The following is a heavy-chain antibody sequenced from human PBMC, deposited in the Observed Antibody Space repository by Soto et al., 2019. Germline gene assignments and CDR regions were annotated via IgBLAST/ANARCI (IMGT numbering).Heavy chain of an antibody. CDR1: GYTFTSYD. Sequence: QVQLVQSGAEVKKPGASVKVSCKASGYTFTSYDINWVRQATGQGLEWMGWMNPNSGNTGYAQKFGGRVTMTGNTSISTAYMELSSLRSEDTAVYYWARGSGYGDYPYNCFAPWGQGTLVTVSS. CDR2: MNPNSGNT. CDR3: ARGSGYGDYPYNCFAP. D-gene: IGHD4-17*01. V-gene: IGHV1-8*01. J-gene: IGHJ5*02.